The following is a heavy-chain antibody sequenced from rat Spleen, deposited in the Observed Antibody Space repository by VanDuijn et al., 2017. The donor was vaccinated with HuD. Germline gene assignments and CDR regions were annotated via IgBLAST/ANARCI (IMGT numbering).Heavy chain of an antibody. Sequence: EVQLVESGGGLVQPGRSLKLSCAASGLTFSNYGMAWVRQAPAKGLEWVASIGTGVGNTVYRDSVKGRFTISRDNAKNTLYLQRDSRRAEDTATYYGARQETRWYEGDHWGQDIRVT. V-gene: IGHV5S13*01. CDR1: GLTFSNYG. J-gene: IGHJ2*01. D-gene: IGHD1-7*01. CDR2: IGTGVGNT. CDR3: ARQETRWYEGDH.